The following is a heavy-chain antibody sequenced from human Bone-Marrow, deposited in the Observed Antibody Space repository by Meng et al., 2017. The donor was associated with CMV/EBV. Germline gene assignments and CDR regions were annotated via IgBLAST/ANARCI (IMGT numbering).Heavy chain of an antibody. J-gene: IGHJ6*02. V-gene: IGHV3-7*01. CDR3: ARDLRHQLLYGYYYGMDV. Sequence: GSLRLSCAASGFTFSSYWMSWVRQAPGKGLEWVANIKQDGSEKYYVDSVKGRFTISRDNAKNSLYLQMNSLRAEDTAVYYCARDLRHQLLYGYYYGMDVWGQGTTVTVSS. D-gene: IGHD2-2*02. CDR2: IKQDGSEK. CDR1: GFTFSSYW.